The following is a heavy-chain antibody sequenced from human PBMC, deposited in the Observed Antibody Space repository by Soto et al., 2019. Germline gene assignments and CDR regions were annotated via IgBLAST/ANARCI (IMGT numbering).Heavy chain of an antibody. CDR1: GFTFSSYA. J-gene: IGHJ4*02. CDR3: ASSPRRCSGGSCYLLGY. D-gene: IGHD2-15*01. V-gene: IGHV3-30-3*01. CDR2: ISYDGSNK. Sequence: GGSLRLSCAASGFTFSSYAMHWVRQAPGKGLEWVAVISYDGSNKYYADSVKGRFTISRDNSKNTLYLQMNSLRAEDTAVYYCASSPRRCSGGSCYLLGYWGQGTLVTVSS.